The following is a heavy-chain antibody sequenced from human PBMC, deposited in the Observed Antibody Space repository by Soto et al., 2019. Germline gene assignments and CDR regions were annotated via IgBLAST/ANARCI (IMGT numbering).Heavy chain of an antibody. Sequence: SETLSLTCAVYGGSFSGYYWSWIRQPPGKGLEWIGEINHSGSTNYNPSLKSRVTISVDTSKNLFSIKLSSVTAADTAVYYSAMGYCSGGSFPPLDVWGQGTTVTVSS. CDR1: GGSFSGYY. CDR3: AMGYCSGGSFPPLDV. D-gene: IGHD2-15*01. V-gene: IGHV4-34*01. CDR2: INHSGST. J-gene: IGHJ6*02.